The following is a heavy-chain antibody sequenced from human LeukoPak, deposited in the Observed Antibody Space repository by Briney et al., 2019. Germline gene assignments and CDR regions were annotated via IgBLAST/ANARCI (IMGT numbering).Heavy chain of an antibody. Sequence: PGGSLRLSCAASGFTFSDYSMSWIRQAPGKGLEWVSYISSGSSTIYYADSVRGRFTVSRDNGKRSLFLNMNSLRAEDTAMYYCARGESSYCGGGCYFVSWGQGILVTASS. CDR2: ISSGSSTI. D-gene: IGHD2-21*02. V-gene: IGHV3-11*04. J-gene: IGHJ5*01. CDR1: GFTFSDYS. CDR3: ARGESSYCGGGCYFVS.